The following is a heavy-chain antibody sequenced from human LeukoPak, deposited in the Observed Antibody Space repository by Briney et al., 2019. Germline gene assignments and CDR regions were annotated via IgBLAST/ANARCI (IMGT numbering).Heavy chain of an antibody. D-gene: IGHD1-26*01. V-gene: IGHV3-13*01. CDR1: GFTFSNYD. CDR2: ISIGGDT. J-gene: IGHJ3*02. Sequence: GGSLRLSRVASGFTFSNYDMHWVRQGTGKGLEWVSAISIGGDTYYPGSVKGRFTISRENAKNSFYLEMNSLRAGDTAVYYCVRAHVGAGLALDIWGQGTLVTVSS. CDR3: VRAHVGAGLALDI.